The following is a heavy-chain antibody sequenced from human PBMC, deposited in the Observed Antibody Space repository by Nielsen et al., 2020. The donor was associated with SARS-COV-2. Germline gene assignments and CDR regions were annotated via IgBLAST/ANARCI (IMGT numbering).Heavy chain of an antibody. J-gene: IGHJ5*01. D-gene: IGHD4-23*01. CDR3: GRHDYGGNSPIDS. CDR2: INPSGGST. CDR1: GYTFTNYG. V-gene: IGHV1-46*01. Sequence: ASVKVSCKASGYTFTNYGISWVRQAPGQGLEWMGVINPSGGSTSYAQKFQGRVTITADESTSTAYMELTNLRSDDTAVYYCGRHDYGGNSPIDSWGHGTLVAVSS.